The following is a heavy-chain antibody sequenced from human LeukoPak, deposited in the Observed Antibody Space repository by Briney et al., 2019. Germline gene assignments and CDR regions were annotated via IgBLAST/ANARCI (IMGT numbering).Heavy chain of an antibody. Sequence: ASVKVSCKASGYTFTGYYMHWVRQAPGQGLEWMGWINPNSGGTNYAQKFQGRVTMTRDTSISTAYMELRSLRSDDTAVYYCARRQYYYDSSGANYYYYMDVWGKGTTVTISS. CDR2: INPNSGGT. CDR1: GYTFTGYY. J-gene: IGHJ6*03. D-gene: IGHD3-22*01. CDR3: ARRQYYYDSSGANYYYYMDV. V-gene: IGHV1-2*02.